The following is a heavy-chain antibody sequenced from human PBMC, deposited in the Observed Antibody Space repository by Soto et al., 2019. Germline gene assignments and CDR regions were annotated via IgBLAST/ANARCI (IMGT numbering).Heavy chain of an antibody. D-gene: IGHD2-21*02. V-gene: IGHV4-39*01. CDR2: IYYSGRT. CDR3: ARQRTTVVTQAYFDH. J-gene: IGHJ4*02. CDR1: GESISSSSYY. Sequence: SETLSPTCIVSGESISSSSYYWGWIRQPPGKGLEWIGSIYYSGRTYYNPSFKSRVTISIDTSKSQFSLKLSSVTATDTAVYYCARQRTTVVTQAYFDHWGQGALVTVSS.